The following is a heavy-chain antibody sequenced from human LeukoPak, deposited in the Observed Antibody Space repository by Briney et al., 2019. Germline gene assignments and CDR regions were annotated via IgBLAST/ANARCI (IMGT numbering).Heavy chain of an antibody. Sequence: PGGSLRLSCAASGFTFSNYAMNWVRQAPGRGLEWVSAISGSGGSTYYADSVKGRFTISRDNSKNTLYLQMNSLRAEDTAVYYCATSVVAAYWGQGTLVTVSS. V-gene: IGHV3-23*01. CDR2: ISGSGGST. J-gene: IGHJ4*02. D-gene: IGHD2-15*01. CDR3: ATSVVAAY. CDR1: GFTFSNYA.